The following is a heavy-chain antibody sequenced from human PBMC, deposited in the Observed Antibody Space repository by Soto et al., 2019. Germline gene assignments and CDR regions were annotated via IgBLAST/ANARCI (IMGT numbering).Heavy chain of an antibody. Sequence: QVQLVESGGGVVQPGRSLRLSCAASGFTFSSYAMHWVRQALGKGLEWVAVISYDGSNKYYADSVKGRFTISRDNSKNTLYLQMNSLRAEDTAVYYCARDAWELPGYFDYWGQGTLVTVSS. CDR3: ARDAWELPGYFDY. D-gene: IGHD1-26*01. CDR2: ISYDGSNK. CDR1: GFTFSSYA. V-gene: IGHV3-30-3*01. J-gene: IGHJ4*02.